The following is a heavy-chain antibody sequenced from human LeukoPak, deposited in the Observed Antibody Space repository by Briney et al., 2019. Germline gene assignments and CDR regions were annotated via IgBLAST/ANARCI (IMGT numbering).Heavy chain of an antibody. V-gene: IGHV5-51*01. CDR2: VFPADSDT. J-gene: IGHJ3*02. CDR3: ARQTDPFDI. Sequence: GESLKISCKGSGYSFTSSWIGWGRQMPGKGLEWMGIVFPADSDTRYSPSFQGQVTFSADKSISTAYLQWSSLKASDTAMYYCARQTDPFDIWGQGTMVTVSS. CDR1: GYSFTSSW.